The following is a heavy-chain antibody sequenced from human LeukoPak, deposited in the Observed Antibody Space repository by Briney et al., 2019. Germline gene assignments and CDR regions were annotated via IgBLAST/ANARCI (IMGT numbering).Heavy chain of an antibody. J-gene: IGHJ4*02. V-gene: IGHV3-48*01. CDR2: ISISSSTI. D-gene: IGHD1-26*01. CDR1: GFTFSSYD. Sequence: GMSLRLSCAASGFTFSSYDMNWIRQAPGKGLEWVSYISISSSTIYYADSVKGRFTISRDNAKNSLYLQMNSLRAEDTAVYYCARKREKSFDYWGQGTLVTVSS. CDR3: ARKREKSFDY.